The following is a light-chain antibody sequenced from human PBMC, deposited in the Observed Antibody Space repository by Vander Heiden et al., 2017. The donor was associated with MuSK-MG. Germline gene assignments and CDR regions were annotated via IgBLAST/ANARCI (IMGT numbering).Light chain of an antibody. CDR1: SSDVGGFNY. V-gene: IGLV2-14*01. CDR3: SSYTNSTAVI. Sequence: QSALTQPASVSGSLGQSITISCTGASSDVGGFNYVSWYQQNPGKAPKLIIFEVSKRPSGISDRFSGSKSGNTASLTISGLQAEDEADYYCSSYTNSTAVIFGGGTKLTVL. CDR2: EVS. J-gene: IGLJ2*01.